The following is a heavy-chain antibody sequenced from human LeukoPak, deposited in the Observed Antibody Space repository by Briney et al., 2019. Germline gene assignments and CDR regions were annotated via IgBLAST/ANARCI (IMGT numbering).Heavy chain of an antibody. CDR1: GFTFSSYA. J-gene: IGHJ3*01. Sequence: PGRSLRLSCAASGFTFSSYAMHWVRQAPGKGLEWVAIISYDESTQYYADSVKGRFTISRDNSKKTLYLQMNGLRPDDTALYYCAREGAIVGNAFDLWGLGTMVIVSS. CDR2: ISYDESTQ. V-gene: IGHV3-30-3*01. CDR3: AREGAIVGNAFDL. D-gene: IGHD3-16*02.